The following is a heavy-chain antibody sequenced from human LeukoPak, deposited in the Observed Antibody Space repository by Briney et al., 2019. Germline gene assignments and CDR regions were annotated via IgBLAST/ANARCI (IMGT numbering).Heavy chain of an antibody. J-gene: IGHJ4*02. V-gene: IGHV3-43D*04. Sequence: GGSLRLSCAASGFTFDDYAMHWVRQAPGPGLECVFLISWDGGSTYYADSVKGRFTISRDNSKNSLYLQMNSLRAEDTALYSCAKVRSYDNNGYYDYWGQGTLVTVSS. CDR3: AKVRSYDNNGYYDY. CDR1: GFTFDDYA. CDR2: ISWDGGST. D-gene: IGHD3-22*01.